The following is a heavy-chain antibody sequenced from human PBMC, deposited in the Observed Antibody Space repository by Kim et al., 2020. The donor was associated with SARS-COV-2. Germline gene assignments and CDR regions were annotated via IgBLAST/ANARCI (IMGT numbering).Heavy chain of an antibody. J-gene: IGHJ6*02. D-gene: IGHD3-10*01. CDR3: ARDLVVRGVELLKYYYYYGMDV. Sequence: GGSLRLSCAASGFTFSSYSMNWVRQAPGKGLEWVSYISSSSSTIYYADSVKGRFTISRDNAKNSLYLQMNSLRDEDTAVYYCARDLVVRGVELLKYYYYYGMDVWGQGTTVTVSS. CDR1: GFTFSSYS. V-gene: IGHV3-48*02. CDR2: ISSSSSTI.